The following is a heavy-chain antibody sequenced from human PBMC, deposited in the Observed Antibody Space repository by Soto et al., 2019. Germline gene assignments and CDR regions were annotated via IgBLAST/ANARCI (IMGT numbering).Heavy chain of an antibody. V-gene: IGHV5-51*01. Sequence: GESLKISCKGSGYIFTSYWIGWVRQMPGKGLEWMGIISPVDSDTRYSPSFQGQVTISADKSITTAYLQWNSLKASDTAMYYCARREGSGWTFDYWGQGTLVTVSS. CDR1: GYIFTSYW. D-gene: IGHD6-19*01. CDR3: ARREGSGWTFDY. CDR2: ISPVDSDT. J-gene: IGHJ4*02.